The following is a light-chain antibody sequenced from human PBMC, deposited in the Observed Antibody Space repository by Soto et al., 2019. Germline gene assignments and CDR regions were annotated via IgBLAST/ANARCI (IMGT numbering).Light chain of an antibody. CDR3: TSYAGSNIPVV. Sequence: QSALTQPPSASGSPGQSVTISCTGTSSDVGGYNFVSWYQQHPGKPPKLMIYEVSKRPSGVPDRFSGSKSGNTASLTVSGLQADDEADYYCTSYAGSNIPVVFGGGTQLTVL. CDR2: EVS. CDR1: SSDVGGYNF. V-gene: IGLV2-8*01. J-gene: IGLJ2*01.